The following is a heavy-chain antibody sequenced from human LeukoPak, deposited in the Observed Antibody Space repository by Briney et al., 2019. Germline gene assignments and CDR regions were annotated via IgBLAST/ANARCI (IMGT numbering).Heavy chain of an antibody. CDR1: GSTFRNAW. V-gene: IGHV3-15*01. Sequence: SGNSLRISCAVCGSTFRNAWMRLVHQAPGKGLEWDGCIKTKIDGGTTHYAAPVKGRYTISRDDSKKTLYLQMNRLKANNTAVHYCTTHLTTVDYWVQGPMVLVSS. J-gene: IGHJ4*02. D-gene: IGHD2-21*01. CDR3: TTHLTTVDY. CDR2: IKTKIDGGTT.